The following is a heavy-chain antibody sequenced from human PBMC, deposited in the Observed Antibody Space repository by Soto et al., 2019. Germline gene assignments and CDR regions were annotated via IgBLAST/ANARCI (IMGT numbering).Heavy chain of an antibody. Sequence: ETLSLTCTVSGGSVSSGSYYWSWIRQPPGKGLEWIGYIYYSGSTNYNPSLKSRFTISVDTSKNQFSLKLSSVTAADTAVYYCARAPGIAAAGPSFDYWGQGTLVTVSS. D-gene: IGHD6-13*01. CDR3: ARAPGIAAAGPSFDY. V-gene: IGHV4-61*01. J-gene: IGHJ4*02. CDR1: GGSVSSGSYY. CDR2: IYYSGST.